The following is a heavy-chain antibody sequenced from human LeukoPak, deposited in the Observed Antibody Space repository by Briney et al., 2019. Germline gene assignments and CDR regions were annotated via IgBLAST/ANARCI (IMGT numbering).Heavy chain of an antibody. V-gene: IGHV4-38-2*01. J-gene: IGHJ4*02. CDR2: IYHSGST. D-gene: IGHD6-13*01. Sequence: PSETLSLTCAVSGYSISSGYYWGWIRQPPGKGLEWIGSIYHSGSTYYNPSLKSRVTISVDTSKNQFSLNLSSVTAADTAVYYCARWCRASSYYFDYWGQGTLVTVSS. CDR3: ARWCRASSYYFDY. CDR1: GYSISSGYY.